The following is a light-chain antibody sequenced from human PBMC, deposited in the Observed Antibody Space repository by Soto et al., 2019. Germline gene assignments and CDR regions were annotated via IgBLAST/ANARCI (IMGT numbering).Light chain of an antibody. CDR3: MQDTHYST. CDR1: QSLVHSDGNTY. J-gene: IGKJ1*01. CDR2: KVS. Sequence: VMTQSPLSSPVTLGQPASISCRSSQSLVHSDGNTYLSWLHQRPGQPPRLLIYKVSDRFSGVPDRFSSSGAGKDFTLKISRVEAEDVGVYYCMQDTHYSTFGQGTKVEIK. V-gene: IGKV2-24*01.